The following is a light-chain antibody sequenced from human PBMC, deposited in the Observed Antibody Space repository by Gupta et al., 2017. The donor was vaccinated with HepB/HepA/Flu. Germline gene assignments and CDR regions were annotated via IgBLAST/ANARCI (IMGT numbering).Light chain of an antibody. CDR2: AAS. CDR1: QGISW. J-gene: IGKJ5*01. CDR3: QHANSFPIT. Sequence: DIQMTQSPSSVSASVGDTVTITCRASQGISWLAWYQQKPGKAPNLLIYAASTLQSGVPSRFSGSGSGTSFTLTISSLQPEDFATYYCQHANSFPITFGQGTLLDIK. V-gene: IGKV1D-12*01.